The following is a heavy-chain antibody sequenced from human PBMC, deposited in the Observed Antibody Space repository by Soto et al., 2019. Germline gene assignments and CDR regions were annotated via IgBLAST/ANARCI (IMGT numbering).Heavy chain of an antibody. CDR1: GFTFSSYA. D-gene: IGHD3-16*01. CDR2: ISYDGSNK. CDR3: AGWGYDYVWGSYQDAFDI. Sequence: QVQLVESGGGVVQPGRSLRLSCAASGFTFSSYAMHWVRQAPGKGLEWVAVISYDGSNKYYADSVKGRFTISRDNSKNTRYLQMNSLRAEDTAVYYCAGWGYDYVWGSYQDAFDICGQGTMVTVSS. J-gene: IGHJ3*02. V-gene: IGHV3-30-3*01.